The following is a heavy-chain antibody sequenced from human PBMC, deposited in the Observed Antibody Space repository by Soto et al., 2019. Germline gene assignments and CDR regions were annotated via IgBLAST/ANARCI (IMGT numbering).Heavy chain of an antibody. V-gene: IGHV3-15*07. CDR1: GFPFNNAW. Sequence: LRLSCAASGFPFNNAWINWVRQVPGKGLEWVGRVKSKADGGSGDYAAPVKGRFVVSRDDSKDIVYLQMNSLKIEDTGVYYCTTDSRTTLPQIRFDYWGHGTQVTVSS. D-gene: IGHD1-26*01. CDR2: VKSKADGGSG. CDR3: TTDSRTTLPQIRFDY. J-gene: IGHJ4*01.